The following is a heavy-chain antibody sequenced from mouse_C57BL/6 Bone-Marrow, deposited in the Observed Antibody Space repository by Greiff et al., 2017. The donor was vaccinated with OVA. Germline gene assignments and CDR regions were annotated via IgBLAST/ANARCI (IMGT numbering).Heavy chain of an antibody. CDR2: ISNGGGST. J-gene: IGHJ4*01. CDR1: GFTFSDYY. CDR3: ARSYYYGSRRDAMDY. D-gene: IGHD1-1*01. V-gene: IGHV5-12*01. Sequence: EVKLMESGGGLVQPGGSLKLSCAASGFTFSDYYMYWVRQTPEKRLEWVAYISNGGGSTYYPDTVKGRFTISRDNAKNTLYLQMSRLKSEDTAMYYCARSYYYGSRRDAMDYWGQGTSVTVSS.